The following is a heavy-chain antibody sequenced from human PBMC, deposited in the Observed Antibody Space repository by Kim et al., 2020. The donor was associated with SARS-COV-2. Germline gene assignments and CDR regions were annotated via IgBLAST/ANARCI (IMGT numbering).Heavy chain of an antibody. CDR2: VSPVSSTI. D-gene: IGHD5-12*01. CDR3: ARALGVPTAYPFDY. J-gene: IGHJ4*02. V-gene: IGHV3-48*02. CDR1: GFTFRSYS. Sequence: GGSLRLSCAASGFTFRSYSMNWVRQAPGKGLEWISYVSPVSSTIYYADSVKGRFTISRDNAKNSLYLQMNSLRDDDTAVYYCARALGVPTAYPFDYWGQGTLVTVSS.